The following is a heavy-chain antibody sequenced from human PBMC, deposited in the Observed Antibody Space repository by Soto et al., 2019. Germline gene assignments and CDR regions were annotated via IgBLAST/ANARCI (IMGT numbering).Heavy chain of an antibody. J-gene: IGHJ6*03. CDR1: GYTFTSYA. D-gene: IGHD3-10*01. CDR2: INAGNGNT. CDR3: ARGGITIKDYMDV. V-gene: IGHV1-3*01. Sequence: ASVKVSCKASGYTFTSYAMHWVRQAPGQRLEWMGWINAGNGNTKYAQKFQGRVTMTRNTSISTAYMELSSLRSEDTAVYYCARGGITIKDYMDVWGKGTTVTVSS.